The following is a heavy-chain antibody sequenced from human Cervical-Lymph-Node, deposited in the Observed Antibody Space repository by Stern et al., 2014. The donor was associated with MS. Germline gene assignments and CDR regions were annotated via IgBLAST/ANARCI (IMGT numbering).Heavy chain of an antibody. Sequence: VQLVESGAEVRKTGSSVKVSCKASGGTFSNYGISWVRQAPGQGLEWMGGIIPIFATANYAQKFQGRVTITADESTSTAYMELNSLRSEDTAVYYCARDSKIQGVIVPGLNWFDPWGQGTLVTVSS. CDR2: IIPIFATA. D-gene: IGHD3-10*01. V-gene: IGHV1-69*01. CDR3: ARDSKIQGVIVPGLNWFDP. CDR1: GGTFSNYG. J-gene: IGHJ5*02.